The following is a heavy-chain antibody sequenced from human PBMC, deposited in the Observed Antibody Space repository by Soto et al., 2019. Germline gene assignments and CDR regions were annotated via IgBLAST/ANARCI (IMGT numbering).Heavy chain of an antibody. CDR2: ISYDGSNK. CDR1: GFTFSSYG. V-gene: IGHV3-30*18. Sequence: GGSLRLSCAASGFTFSSYGMHWVRQAPGKGLEWVAVISYDGSNKYYADSVKGRFTISRDNSKNTLYLQMNSLRAEDTAVYYCAKLRRITIFGVSTRGFDYWGQGTLVTVSS. CDR3: AKLRRITIFGVSTRGFDY. J-gene: IGHJ4*02. D-gene: IGHD3-3*01.